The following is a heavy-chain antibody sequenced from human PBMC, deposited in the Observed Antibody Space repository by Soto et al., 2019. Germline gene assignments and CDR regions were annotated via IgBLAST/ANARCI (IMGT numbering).Heavy chain of an antibody. D-gene: IGHD3-16*01. CDR2: IYHSGNT. CDR3: ARGLSFDY. J-gene: IGHJ4*02. Sequence: PSETLSLTCAVSGYSISGGYYWGWIRQPPGKGLEWIGSIYHSGNTYYNPSLKSRVSISVDTSKNQFSLKLNSVTAADTAVYYCARGLSFDYWGQGTLVTSPQ. V-gene: IGHV4-38-2*01. CDR1: GYSISGGYY.